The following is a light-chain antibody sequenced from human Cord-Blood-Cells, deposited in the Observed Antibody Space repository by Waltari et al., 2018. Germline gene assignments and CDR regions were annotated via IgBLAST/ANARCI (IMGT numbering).Light chain of an antibody. CDR2: DTS. CDR1: TGAVTSGHY. CDR3: LLSYSGARV. V-gene: IGLV7-46*01. J-gene: IGLJ3*02. Sequence: QAVVTQEPSLTVSPGGTVTLTCGSSTGAVTSGHYPYWFQQKPGHAPRTLIYDTSNKHSWTPARFSGSLRGGKAALTLSGAQPEDEAEYYCLLSYSGARVFGGGTKLTVL.